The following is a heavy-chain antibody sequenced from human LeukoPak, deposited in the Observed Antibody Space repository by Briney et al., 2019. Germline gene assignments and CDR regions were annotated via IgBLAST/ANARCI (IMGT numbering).Heavy chain of an antibody. Sequence: PGGSLRLSCAGSGFTFSSYWMHWVRQAPGKGLVWVSRINSDGSTTTYADSVKGRFTISRDNAKNTVYLQMNSLRVEDTAVYYCTRDRWELHNWFDPWGQGTLVTVSP. D-gene: IGHD1-26*01. CDR1: GFTFSSYW. J-gene: IGHJ5*02. CDR3: TRDRWELHNWFDP. V-gene: IGHV3-74*01. CDR2: INSDGSTT.